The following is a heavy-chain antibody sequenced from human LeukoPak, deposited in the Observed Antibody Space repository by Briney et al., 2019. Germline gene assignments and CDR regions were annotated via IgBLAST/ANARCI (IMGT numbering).Heavy chain of an antibody. CDR1: GFTFSAYA. CDR2: IHYSGST. V-gene: IGHV4-59*01. CDR3: ARAPLALIVFDI. D-gene: IGHD2-21*01. J-gene: IGHJ3*02. Sequence: PGGSLGLSCEASGFTFSAYAMTWVRQAPGKGLEWIGYIHYSGSTNYNPSLKSRVTISVDTSKNQFSLKLSSVTAADTAMYYCARAPLALIVFDIWGQGTMVTVSS.